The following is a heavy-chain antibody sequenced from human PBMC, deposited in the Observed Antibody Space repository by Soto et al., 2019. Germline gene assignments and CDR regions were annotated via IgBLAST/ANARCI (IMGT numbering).Heavy chain of an antibody. Sequence: QELLVESGGGVVRPGRSLRLSCAASGLTFSSFAMHWVRQAPGKGLEWVSVISFNGLSQFYPDSIRGRFTISRDNSKKAHYLQLDSLRPDDTDVYYCARGGRGLRGAFDVWGQGTEVSVS. D-gene: IGHD3-16*01. CDR1: GLTFSSFA. J-gene: IGHJ3*01. V-gene: IGHV3-30*03. CDR3: ARGGRGLRGAFDV. CDR2: ISFNGLSQ.